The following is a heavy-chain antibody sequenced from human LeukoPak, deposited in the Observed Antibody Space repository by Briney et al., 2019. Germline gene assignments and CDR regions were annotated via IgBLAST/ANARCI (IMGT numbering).Heavy chain of an antibody. CDR1: GGSISSSSYY. CDR3: ASEGGGFDP. D-gene: IGHD1-26*01. Sequence: SETLSLTCTVSGGSISSSSYYWGWIRQPPGKGLEWIGSIYYSGSTYYNPSLKSRVTISVDTSKNQFSLKLSSVTAADTAVYYCASEGGGFDPWGQGTLVPVP. CDR2: IYYSGST. J-gene: IGHJ5*02. V-gene: IGHV4-39*01.